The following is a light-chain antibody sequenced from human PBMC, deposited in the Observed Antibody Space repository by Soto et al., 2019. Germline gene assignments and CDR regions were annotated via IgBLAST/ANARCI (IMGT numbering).Light chain of an antibody. J-gene: IGKJ1*01. Sequence: SGSLGYRVTITCRASQTISSWLAWYQQKPGKAPKLLIYKASTLKSGVPSRFSGSGSGTEFTLTISSLQPDDFATYYCQHYNSYSEAFGQGTKVDIK. CDR3: QHYNSYSEA. V-gene: IGKV1-5*03. CDR1: QTISSW. CDR2: KAS.